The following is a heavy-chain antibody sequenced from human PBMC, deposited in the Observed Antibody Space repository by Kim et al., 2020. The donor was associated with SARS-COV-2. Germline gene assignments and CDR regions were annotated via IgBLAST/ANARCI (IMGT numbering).Heavy chain of an antibody. CDR3: AGRGRDGSDKSTI. CDR2: ISSRSSHT. CDR1: GFFFSGYS. J-gene: IGHJ4*02. D-gene: IGHD5-12*01. V-gene: IGHV3-21*01. Sequence: GGSLRLSCAASGFFFSGYSMNWVRQAPGKGLEWVSSISSRSSHTYYADSLKGRFTISRDNAKNLLYLQMNSLSAEDTAMYYCAGRGRDGSDKSTIWGQGTLVPVSS.